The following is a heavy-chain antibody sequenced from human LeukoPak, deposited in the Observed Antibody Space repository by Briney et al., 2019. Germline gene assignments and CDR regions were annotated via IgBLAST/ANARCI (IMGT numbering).Heavy chain of an antibody. CDR1: GFTFTRYD. D-gene: IGHD4-23*01. CDR3: VLGHYGGLFDN. J-gene: IGHJ4*02. Sequence: GGSLRLSCAASGFTFTRYDMHWVRQAPGKGLEWVAVVSNDETNKDYGNSVKGRFTVARDNSKNTLYLQMNSLRVEDTAVYYCVLGHYGGLFDNWGQGALVTVSS. CDR2: VSNDETNK. V-gene: IGHV3-30*04.